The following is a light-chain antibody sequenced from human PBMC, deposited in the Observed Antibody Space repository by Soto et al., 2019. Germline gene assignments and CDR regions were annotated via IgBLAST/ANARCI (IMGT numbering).Light chain of an antibody. CDR2: DVN. CDR1: SSDVGAYDY. CDR3: CAFAGTSFV. V-gene: IGLV2-11*01. J-gene: IGLJ1*01. Sequence: QSALTQPRSVSGSPGQSVTISCTGTSSDVGAYDYVSWYQQHPGKVPKLMTYDVNKRPSGVPDRFSGSKSGNTASLTISGLQAEDEADYYCCAFAGTSFVFGTGTKVTVL.